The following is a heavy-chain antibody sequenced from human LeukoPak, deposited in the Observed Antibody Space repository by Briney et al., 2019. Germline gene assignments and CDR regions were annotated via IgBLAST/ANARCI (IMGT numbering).Heavy chain of an antibody. CDR1: GGSISSGSYY. Sequence: SETLSLTCTVSGGSISSGSYYWSWIRPPAGKGQEWIGRIYTSGSTNYNPYLKSRVTISLDTSENHFSLKLSSVTAADTAVYYCARVTTGGYYNYWGQGTLVTVSS. CDR3: ARVTTGGYYNY. V-gene: IGHV4-61*02. D-gene: IGHD3-22*01. J-gene: IGHJ4*02. CDR2: IYTSGST.